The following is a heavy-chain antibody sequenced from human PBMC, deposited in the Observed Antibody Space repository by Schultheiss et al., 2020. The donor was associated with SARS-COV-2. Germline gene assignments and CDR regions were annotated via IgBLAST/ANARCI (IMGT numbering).Heavy chain of an antibody. CDR2: IYYSGST. Sequence: SETLSLTCTVSGGSISSYYWSWIRQPPGKGLEWIGYIYYSGSTYYNPSLKSRVTISVDTSKNQFSLKLSSVTAADTAVYYCARQPYDILTGYYIDYWGQGTLVTVSS. V-gene: IGHV4-59*08. CDR1: GGSISSYY. CDR3: ARQPYDILTGYYIDY. D-gene: IGHD3-9*01. J-gene: IGHJ4*02.